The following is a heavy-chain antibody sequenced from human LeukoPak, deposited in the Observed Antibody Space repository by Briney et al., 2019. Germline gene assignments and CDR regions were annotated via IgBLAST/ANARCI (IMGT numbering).Heavy chain of an antibody. CDR3: ARDLGSKIDY. CDR2: IYYSGST. D-gene: IGHD1-26*01. Sequence: PSETLSLTCTVSGGSISSSSYYWGWIRQPPGKGLEWIGSIYYSGSTYYNPSLKSRVTISVDTSNNQFSLKLSSVTAADTAVYYCARDLGSKIDYWGQGTLVTVSS. V-gene: IGHV4-39*07. CDR1: GGSISSSSYY. J-gene: IGHJ4*02.